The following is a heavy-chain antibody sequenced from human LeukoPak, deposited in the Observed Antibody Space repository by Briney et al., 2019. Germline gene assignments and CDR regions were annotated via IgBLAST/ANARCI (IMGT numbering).Heavy chain of an antibody. V-gene: IGHV4-59*01. Sequence: PSETLSLTCTVSGGSISGYYWSWIRQPPGKGLEWIGYIYYSGSTNYNPSLKSRVTISVDTSKNQFSLKLSSVTAADTAVYYCARAAAAAGYYLDYWGQGALVTVSS. D-gene: IGHD6-13*01. CDR3: ARAAAAAGYYLDY. CDR2: IYYSGST. CDR1: GGSISGYY. J-gene: IGHJ4*02.